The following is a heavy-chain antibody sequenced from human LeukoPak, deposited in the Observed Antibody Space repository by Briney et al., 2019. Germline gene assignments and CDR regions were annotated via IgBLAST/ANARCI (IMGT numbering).Heavy chain of an antibody. J-gene: IGHJ5*02. Sequence: GGSLRLSCAASGFTFSNVWMTWVLQAPGKGLECVGRIKTTTVGGTTDYAAPVKGRFTISRDDSKNMVYLQMKSLQTEDTAVYYCTTDFFQGYSGSWGQGTLVTVSS. CDR3: TTDFFQGYSGS. V-gene: IGHV3-15*01. CDR1: GFTFSNVW. D-gene: IGHD5-12*01. CDR2: IKTTTVGGTT.